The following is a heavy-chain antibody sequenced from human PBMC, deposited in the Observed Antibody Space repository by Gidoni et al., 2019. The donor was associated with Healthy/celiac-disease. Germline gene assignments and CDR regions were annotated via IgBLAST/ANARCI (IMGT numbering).Heavy chain of an antibody. J-gene: IGHJ4*02. CDR3: ARGYCSSTSCYFGSVY. CDR2: INAGNGNT. D-gene: IGHD2-2*01. CDR1: GYTFTSYA. V-gene: IGHV1-3*01. Sequence: EVKKPGASVKVSCKASGYTFTSYAMHWVRQAPGQRLEWMGWINAGNGNTKYSQKFQGRVTITRDTSASTAYMELSSLRSEDTAVYYCARGYCSSTSCYFGSVYWGQGTLVTVSS.